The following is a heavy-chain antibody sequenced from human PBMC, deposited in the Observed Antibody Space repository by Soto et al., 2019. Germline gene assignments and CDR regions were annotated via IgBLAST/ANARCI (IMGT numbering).Heavy chain of an antibody. Sequence: SVKVSCKASGGTFSSYAISWVRQAPGQGLEWMGGIIPIFGTANYAQKFQGRVTITADESTSTAYMELSSLRSEDTAVYYCASTITMVRGDPDYYYGMDVWGQGTTVTVSS. CDR1: GGTFSSYA. J-gene: IGHJ6*02. CDR2: IIPIFGTA. CDR3: ASTITMVRGDPDYYYGMDV. V-gene: IGHV1-69*13. D-gene: IGHD3-10*01.